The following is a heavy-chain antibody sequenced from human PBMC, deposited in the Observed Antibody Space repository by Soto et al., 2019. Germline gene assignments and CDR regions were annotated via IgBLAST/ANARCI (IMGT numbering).Heavy chain of an antibody. V-gene: IGHV3-9*01. J-gene: IGHJ4*02. CDR1: GFTFDDYA. CDR2: VTWESGRI. CDR3: VKDYSSAWYHPRHFFDH. Sequence: EVQLVESGGGLVQPGRCLRLSCAASGFTFDDYAMHWVRQAPGRGLEWVSGVTWESGRIDYEDSVKGRFTMSRDNAKNSLHIQMNSRRAEDTALYYCVKDYSSAWYHPRHFFDHWGQGALVTVSS. D-gene: IGHD6-19*01.